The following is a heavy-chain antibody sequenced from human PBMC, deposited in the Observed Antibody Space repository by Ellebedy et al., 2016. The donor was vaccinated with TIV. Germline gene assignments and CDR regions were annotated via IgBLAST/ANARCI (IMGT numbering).Heavy chain of an antibody. CDR1: GGTFSGSA. V-gene: IGHV1-69*05. Sequence: ASVKVSCKASGGTFSGSAVSWVRQAPGQGLEWIGGVSPMFGPANYAQRFQGRVTMTTDPSITTAYMEMGRLRSDDTAVYYCARGQRWPPSGYFDYWGQGTLVTVSS. D-gene: IGHD5-24*01. CDR2: VSPMFGPA. J-gene: IGHJ4*02. CDR3: ARGQRWPPSGYFDY.